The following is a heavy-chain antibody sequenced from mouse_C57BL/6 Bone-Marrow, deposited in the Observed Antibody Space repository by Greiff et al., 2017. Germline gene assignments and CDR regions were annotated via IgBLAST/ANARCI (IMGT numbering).Heavy chain of an antibody. CDR1: GYTFTDYY. CDR3: ARAYYSNYWPWFAY. D-gene: IGHD2-5*01. J-gene: IGHJ3*01. V-gene: IGHV1-26*01. CDR2: INPNNGGT. Sequence: VQLQQSGPELVKPGASVKISCKASGYTFTDYYMNWVKQSHGKSLEWIGDINPNNGGTSYNQKFKGKATLTVDKSSSTAYMELRSLTSEDSAVXYCARAYYSNYWPWFAYWGQGTLVTVSA.